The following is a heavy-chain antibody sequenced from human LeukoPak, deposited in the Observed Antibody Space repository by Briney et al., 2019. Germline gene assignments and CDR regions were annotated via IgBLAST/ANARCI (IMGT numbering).Heavy chain of an antibody. CDR3: AGSGYSGYDLNY. D-gene: IGHD5-12*01. Sequence: SETLSLTCAVYGGSFSGYYWSWIRQPPGKGLEWIGEINHSGSTNYNPSLKSRVTISVDTSKNQFSLKLSSVTAADTAVYYCAGSGYSGYDLNYWGQGTLVTVSS. J-gene: IGHJ4*02. CDR1: GGSFSGYY. V-gene: IGHV4-34*01. CDR2: INHSGST.